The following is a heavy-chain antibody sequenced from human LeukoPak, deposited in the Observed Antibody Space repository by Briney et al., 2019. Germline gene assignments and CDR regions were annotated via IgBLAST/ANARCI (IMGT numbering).Heavy chain of an antibody. D-gene: IGHD2-2*01. CDR2: ISGSGGST. V-gene: IGHV3-23*01. Sequence: GRSLRLSCAASGFTFSSYAMSWVSQAPGKGLEWGSAISGSGGSTYYADSVKGRFTISRDNSKNTLYLQMNSLRAEDTAVYYCAKDSGYCSSTSCYAGDYWGQGTLVTVSS. CDR3: AKDSGYCSSTSCYAGDY. J-gene: IGHJ4*02. CDR1: GFTFSSYA.